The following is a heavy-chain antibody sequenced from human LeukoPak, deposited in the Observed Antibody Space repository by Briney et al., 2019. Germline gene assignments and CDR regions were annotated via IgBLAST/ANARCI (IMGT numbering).Heavy chain of an antibody. V-gene: IGHV3-48*03. J-gene: IGHJ4*02. CDR1: GFTFSSYE. CDR3: ARDQSTVGGPGYLDS. Sequence: PGGSLRLSCAASGFTFSSYEMNWVRQAPGKGLECLSYISGSGSTIYYADSVKGRFTISRDNAKNSLYLQMNSLRAEDTAVYYCARDQSTVGGPGYLDSWGQGTLVTVSP. D-gene: IGHD4-11*01. CDR2: ISGSGSTI.